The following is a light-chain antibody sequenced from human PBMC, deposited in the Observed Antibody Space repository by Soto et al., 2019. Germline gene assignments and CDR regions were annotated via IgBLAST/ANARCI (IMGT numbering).Light chain of an antibody. CDR3: QQYDTSPRT. J-gene: IGKJ1*01. Sequence: EVMLTQSPGTLSLSPGERATLSCRASQSVSSNYLAWYQQKSGQAPRLLIYGASNRATGIPVRFSGSGSGTDFTLTIRRLEPEDFAVYYCQQYDTSPRTFGQGTKVEFK. CDR2: GAS. V-gene: IGKV3-20*01. CDR1: QSVSSNY.